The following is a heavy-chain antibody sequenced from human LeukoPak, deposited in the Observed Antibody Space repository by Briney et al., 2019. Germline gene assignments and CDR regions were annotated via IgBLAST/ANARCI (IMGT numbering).Heavy chain of an antibody. CDR2: ISGSGGST. D-gene: IGHD1-7*01. J-gene: IGHJ4*02. V-gene: IGHV3-23*01. Sequence: GGSLRLSCAASGFTFGSYAMSWVRQAPGRGLEWVSAISGSGGSTYYADSVKGRFTISRDNSKNTLYLQMNSLRAEDTAVYYCATRPGTGGWNSVDYWGQGTLVTVSS. CDR3: ATRPGTGGWNSVDY. CDR1: GFTFGSYA.